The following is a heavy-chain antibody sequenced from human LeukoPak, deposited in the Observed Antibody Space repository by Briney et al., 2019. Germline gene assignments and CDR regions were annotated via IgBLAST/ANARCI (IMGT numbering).Heavy chain of an antibody. D-gene: IGHD5-24*01. J-gene: IGHJ4*02. Sequence: SETLSLTCTVSGGPMSSYYWSWIRQPPGKGLEWIGYIYYSGSTKYNPSLKSRVTISVDTSKSQFSLKLSSVTAADTAVYYCARGARAGYNLEPFDYWGQGTLVTVSS. CDR3: ARGARAGYNLEPFDY. CDR1: GGPMSSYY. CDR2: IYYSGST. V-gene: IGHV4-59*08.